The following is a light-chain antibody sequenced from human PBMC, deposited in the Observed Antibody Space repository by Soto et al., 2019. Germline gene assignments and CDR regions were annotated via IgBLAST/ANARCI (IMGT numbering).Light chain of an antibody. CDR2: RNS. Sequence: QAVVTQPPSASGTPGQRVTISCSGSSSNIGSNYVYWYQQLPGTVPQLLIYRNSERPSGVPDRFSGSKSGTSASLAISGRRSEDEADYYCAAWDDSLSGVVFGGGTKLTVL. CDR1: SSNIGSNY. CDR3: AAWDDSLSGVV. J-gene: IGLJ2*01. V-gene: IGLV1-47*01.